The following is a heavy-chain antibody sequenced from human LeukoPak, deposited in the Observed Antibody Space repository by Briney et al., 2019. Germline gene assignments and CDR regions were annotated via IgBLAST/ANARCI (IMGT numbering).Heavy chain of an antibody. Sequence: PGGSLRLSCAASGFTFSNYVMSWVRQAPGKGLEWVSHISGSGGDTFYADSVKGRFTIFRDNSKDTLYLQMNRLRAEDTAVYYCAGSYYGYYFDYWGPGTLVTVSS. CDR3: AGSYYGYYFDY. CDR2: ISGSGGDT. CDR1: GFTFSNYV. J-gene: IGHJ4*02. V-gene: IGHV3-23*01. D-gene: IGHD3-10*01.